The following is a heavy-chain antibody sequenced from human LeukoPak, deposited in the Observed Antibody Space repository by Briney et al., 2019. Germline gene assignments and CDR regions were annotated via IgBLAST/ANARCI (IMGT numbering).Heavy chain of an antibody. CDR3: ARGKSTGYRWDY. J-gene: IGHJ4*02. CDR2: ISGSGYET. V-gene: IGHV3-23*01. D-gene: IGHD5-24*01. CDR1: GFSFSSYA. Sequence: GGSLRLSCAASGFSFSSYAMSWVRQAPGKGLEWVSSISGSGYETHYADSVQGRFTISRDNSKNTLYLQMNSLRAEDAAVYYCARGKSTGYRWDYWGQGTLVTVSS.